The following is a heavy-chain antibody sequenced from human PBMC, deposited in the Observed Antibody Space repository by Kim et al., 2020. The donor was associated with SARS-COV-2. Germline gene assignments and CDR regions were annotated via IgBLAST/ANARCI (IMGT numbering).Heavy chain of an antibody. Sequence: SETLSLTCTVSGGSISSSSYYWGWIRQPPGKGLEWIGSIYYSGSTYYNPSLKSRVTISVDTSKNQFSLKLSSVTAADTAVYYCARQRLNGSGYSGGWGQGTLVTVSS. J-gene: IGHJ4*02. CDR3: ARQRLNGSGYSGG. D-gene: IGHD3-3*01. V-gene: IGHV4-39*01. CDR1: GGSISSSSYY. CDR2: IYYSGST.